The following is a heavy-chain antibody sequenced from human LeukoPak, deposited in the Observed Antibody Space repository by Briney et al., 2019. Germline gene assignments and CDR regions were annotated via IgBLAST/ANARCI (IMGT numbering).Heavy chain of an antibody. V-gene: IGHV3-30*18. CDR3: AKLNDNYYYYGMDV. CDR2: ISYDGSNK. Sequence: RSLRLSCAASGFTFSSYGMHWVRQAPGKGLEWVAVISYDGSNKYYADSVKGRFTISRDNSKNTLHLQMNSLRAEDTAVYYCAKLNDNYYYYGMDVWGQGTTVTVSS. J-gene: IGHJ6*02. D-gene: IGHD1-1*01. CDR1: GFTFSSYG.